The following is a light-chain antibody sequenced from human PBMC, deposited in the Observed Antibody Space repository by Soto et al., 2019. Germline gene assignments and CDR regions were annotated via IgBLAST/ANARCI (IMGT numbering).Light chain of an antibody. J-gene: IGLJ2*01. CDR3: SSYTSSSSCG. CDR2: DVS. Sequence: QSALTQPASVSGSPGQSITISCTGTSSDVGGYNYVSWYQQHPGKAAKLMIYDVSNRPSGVSNRFSGSKSGNTASLTISGLQAEYEADYYCSSYTSSSSCGFGGGTKLTVL. CDR1: SSDVGGYNY. V-gene: IGLV2-14*01.